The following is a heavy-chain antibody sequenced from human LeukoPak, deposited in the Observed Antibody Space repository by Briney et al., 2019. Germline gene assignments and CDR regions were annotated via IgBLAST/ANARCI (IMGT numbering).Heavy chain of an antibody. J-gene: IGHJ4*02. Sequence: PGGSLRLSCAASGFTFSNAWMSWVRQAPGKGLEWVGRIKSKTDGGTTDYAAPVKGRFTISRDDSKNTLYLQMNSLKTEDTAVYYCARGIAAAADFDYWGQGTLVTVSS. CDR2: IKSKTDGGTT. CDR1: GFTFSNAW. D-gene: IGHD6-13*01. CDR3: ARGIAAAADFDY. V-gene: IGHV3-15*01.